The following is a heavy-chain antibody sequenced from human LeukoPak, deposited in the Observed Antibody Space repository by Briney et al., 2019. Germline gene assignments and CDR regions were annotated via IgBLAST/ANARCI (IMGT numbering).Heavy chain of an antibody. D-gene: IGHD4-17*01. CDR1: GYTFTGYY. J-gene: IGHJ6*03. CDR3: ARDTTDPDYYYYYMDV. Sequence: VASVKVSCKASGYTFTGYYMHWVRQAPGQGLEWMGWMNPNSGNTGYAQKFQGRVTMTRNTSISTAYMELSSLRSEDTAVYYCARDTTDPDYYYYYMDVWGKGTTVTISS. V-gene: IGHV1-8*02. CDR2: MNPNSGNT.